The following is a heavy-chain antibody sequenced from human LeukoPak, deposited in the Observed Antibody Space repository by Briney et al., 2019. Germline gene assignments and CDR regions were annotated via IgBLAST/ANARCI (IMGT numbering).Heavy chain of an antibody. J-gene: IGHJ4*02. CDR2: IYHSGST. D-gene: IGHD3-22*01. V-gene: IGHV4-30-2*01. CDR3: ARAPEGNYYDSSGYPFDY. Sequence: SETLSLTCTVSGGSISSGGYYWSWIRQPPGKGLEWIGYIYHSGSTYYNPSLKSRVTISVDRSKNQFSLKLSSVTAADTAVYYCARAPEGNYYDSSGYPFDYWGQGTLVTISS. CDR1: GGSISSGGYY.